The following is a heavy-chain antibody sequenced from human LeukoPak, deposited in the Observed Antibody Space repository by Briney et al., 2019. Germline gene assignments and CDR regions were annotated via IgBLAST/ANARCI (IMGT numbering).Heavy chain of an antibody. CDR1: GGSFSGYY. D-gene: IGHD4-11*01. CDR2: INHSGST. CDR3: ARGPWGNYFTFDY. Sequence: PSETLSLTCAVYGGSFSGYYWSWIRQPPGKGLEWIGEINHSGSTNYNPSLKSRVTISVDTSKNQFSLKLSSVTAADTAVYYCARGPWGNYFTFDYWGQGTLVTVSS. J-gene: IGHJ4*02. V-gene: IGHV4-34*01.